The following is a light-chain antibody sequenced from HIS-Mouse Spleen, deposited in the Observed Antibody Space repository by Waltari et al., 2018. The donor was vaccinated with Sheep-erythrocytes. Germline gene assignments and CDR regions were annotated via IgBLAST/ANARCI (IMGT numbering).Light chain of an antibody. V-gene: IGLV2-11*01. CDR3: CSYAGSYNHV. Sequence: QSALTQPRPVSGSPGQSVTISCTGTSSDVGGYNYVSWYQQHPGKAPKLMIYDVSKRPSGVPGRFSRSKSGNTASLTISGLQAEDEADYYCCSYAGSYNHVFATGTKVTVL. CDR1: SSDVGGYNY. CDR2: DVS. J-gene: IGLJ1*01.